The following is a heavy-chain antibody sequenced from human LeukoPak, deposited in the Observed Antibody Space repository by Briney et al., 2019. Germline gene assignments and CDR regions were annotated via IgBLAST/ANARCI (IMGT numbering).Heavy chain of an antibody. Sequence: GESLQISCYGSTYSFTSYCIGWVRQMPRKGREWRGIIYPGDSDTRYSPSFQCHVTISADKYIITPYLQCRSLKASATALFYCAGYYGDRFYFDYWGQGTLVTVSS. CDR2: IYPGDSDT. V-gene: IGHV5-51*01. CDR1: TYSFTSYC. J-gene: IGHJ4*02. D-gene: IGHD4-17*01. CDR3: AGYYGDRFYFDY.